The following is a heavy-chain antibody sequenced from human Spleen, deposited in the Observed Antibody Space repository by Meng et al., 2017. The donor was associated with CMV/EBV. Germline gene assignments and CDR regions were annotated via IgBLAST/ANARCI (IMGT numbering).Heavy chain of an antibody. CDR2: IYYSGST. Sequence: ISSSDYYWGWIRQPPGKGLEWIENIYYSGSTYYNPSLKSRVTISVDTSKNQFSLKLTSVTAADTAVYYCARAYCTSTSCSKNWFDPWGQGILVTVSS. CDR3: ARAYCTSTSCSKNWFDP. CDR1: ISSSDYY. J-gene: IGHJ5*02. V-gene: IGHV4-39*07. D-gene: IGHD2-2*01.